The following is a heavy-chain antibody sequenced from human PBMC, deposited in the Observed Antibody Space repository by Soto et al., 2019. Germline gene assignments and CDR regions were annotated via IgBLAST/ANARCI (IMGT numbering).Heavy chain of an antibody. V-gene: IGHV4-59*01. CDR1: GDSISGYY. CDR3: ARQQLLPFYYALVV. Sequence: SETLSLTCTVSGDSISGYYWSWIRQAPGKGLEYIGYIYYRGSTNYHPSLKSRATMSVDTSKNQFSLEVNSVTAADTAVYFCARQQLLPFYYALVVWGQGTTVTVSS. D-gene: IGHD6-13*01. CDR2: IYYRGST. J-gene: IGHJ6*02.